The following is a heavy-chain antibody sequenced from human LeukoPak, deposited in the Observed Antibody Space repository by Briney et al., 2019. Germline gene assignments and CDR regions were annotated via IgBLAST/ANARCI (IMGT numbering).Heavy chain of an antibody. Sequence: GGSLRLSCAASGFTFSSYNMIWVRRAPGKGLEWVSYLSSSSSTIYYADSVKGRFTISRDNAKNSLDLEMNSLKPEDTAVYYCARRTSTVTTFDYWGQGILVTVSS. CDR2: LSSSSSTI. D-gene: IGHD4-17*01. CDR3: ARRTSTVTTFDY. J-gene: IGHJ4*02. V-gene: IGHV3-48*04. CDR1: GFTFSSYN.